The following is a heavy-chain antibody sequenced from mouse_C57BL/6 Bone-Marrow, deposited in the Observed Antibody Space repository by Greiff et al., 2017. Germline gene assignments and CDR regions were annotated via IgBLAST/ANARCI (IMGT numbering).Heavy chain of an antibody. J-gene: IGHJ2*01. V-gene: IGHV1-15*01. CDR3: TRWETTVVDSFDY. CDR1: GYTFTDYE. D-gene: IGHD1-1*01. CDR2: IDPETGGT. Sequence: ESGAELVRPGASVTLSCKASGYTFTDYEMHWVKQTPVHGLEWIGAIDPETGGTAYNQKFKGKAILTADNSSSTAYMELRSLTSEDSAVYYCTRWETTVVDSFDYWGQGTTLTVSS.